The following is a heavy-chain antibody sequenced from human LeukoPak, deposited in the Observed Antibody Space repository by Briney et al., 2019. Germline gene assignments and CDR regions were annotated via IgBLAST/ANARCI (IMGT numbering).Heavy chain of an antibody. J-gene: IGHJ4*02. CDR3: ARDQDDYVWGSYRRRGHNPDSFDY. CDR2: ISSSSSTI. D-gene: IGHD3-16*02. CDR1: GFTFSSYS. V-gene: IGHV3-48*02. Sequence: GGSLRLSCAASGFTFSSYSMNWVRQAPGKGLYWVSYISSSSSTIYYADSVKGRFTISKDNAKNSLYLQMNSLRDEDTAVYYCARDQDDYVWGSYRRRGHNPDSFDYWGQGTLVTVS.